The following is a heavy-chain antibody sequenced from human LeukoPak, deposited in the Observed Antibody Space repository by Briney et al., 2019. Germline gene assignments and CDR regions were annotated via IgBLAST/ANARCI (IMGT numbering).Heavy chain of an antibody. D-gene: IGHD2-2*01. J-gene: IGHJ6*03. V-gene: IGHV1-69*05. CDR2: IIPIFGTA. Sequence: ASVKVSCKASGGTFSSYAISWVRQAPGQGLEWMGGIIPIFGTANYAQKFQGRVTITTDESTSTAYMELSSLRSEDTAVYYCARAPDCSSTSCYRYYYYYMDVWGKGTTVTVSS. CDR3: ARAPDCSSTSCYRYYYYYMDV. CDR1: GGTFSSYA.